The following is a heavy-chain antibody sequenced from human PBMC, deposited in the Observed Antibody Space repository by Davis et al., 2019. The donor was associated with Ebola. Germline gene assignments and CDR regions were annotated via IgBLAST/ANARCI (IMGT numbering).Heavy chain of an antibody. CDR1: GFTFSSYG. J-gene: IGHJ3*02. CDR3: AREGCSSTSCYWGADAFDI. CDR2: ISYDGSNK. Sequence: GESLKISCAASGFTFSSYGMHWVRQAPGKGLEWVAVISYDGSNKYYADSVKGRFTISRDNSKNTLYLQMNSLRAEDTAVYYCAREGCSSTSCYWGADAFDIWGQGTMVTVSS. V-gene: IGHV3-30*03. D-gene: IGHD2-2*01.